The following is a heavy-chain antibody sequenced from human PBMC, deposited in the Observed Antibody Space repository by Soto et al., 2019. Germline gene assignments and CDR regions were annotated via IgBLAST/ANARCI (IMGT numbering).Heavy chain of an antibody. CDR1: GFTFSDYA. Sequence: VQLVESGGGVVQPGGSLQLSCAASGFTFSDYAMHWVRQAPGKGLEWVAVVSHDGRNTHYADSVKGRFTISRDSSKNTVSLEMASLRAEDTAVYYCAKGGRQWLVTSDFNYWGQGTLVTVSS. CDR2: VSHDGRNT. D-gene: IGHD6-19*01. J-gene: IGHJ4*02. V-gene: IGHV3-30*18. CDR3: AKGGRQWLVTSDFNY.